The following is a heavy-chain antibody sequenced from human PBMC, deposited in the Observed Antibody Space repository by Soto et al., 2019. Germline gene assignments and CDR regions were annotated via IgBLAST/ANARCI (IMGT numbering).Heavy chain of an antibody. J-gene: IGHJ4*02. D-gene: IGHD5-12*01. CDR2: INPNSGGT. CDR3: AREWTDGYNYFDY. V-gene: IGHV1-2*02. Sequence: ASLKVSCKASGYTFSGYYMRWVRQAPGQGREWMGWINPNSGGTNYAQKFQGRVTMTRDTSISTAYMELSRLRSDDTAVYYCAREWTDGYNYFDYWGQGTLVTVSS. CDR1: GYTFSGYY.